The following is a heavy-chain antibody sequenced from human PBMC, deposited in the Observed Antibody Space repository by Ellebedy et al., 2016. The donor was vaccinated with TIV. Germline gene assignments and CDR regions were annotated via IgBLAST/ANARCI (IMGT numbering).Heavy chain of an antibody. V-gene: IGHV3-64*02. CDR3: VRGGAPRSGTFLFDY. Sequence: PGGSLRLSCAASGFIFGSYSMYCMRQAPGKGLEFVSVISSNGGTTYYADSLKGRFTVSRDNSKDTLFLQIASLRAEDMAVYYCVRGGAPRSGTFLFDYWGQGTLVTVSS. J-gene: IGHJ4*02. D-gene: IGHD3-10*01. CDR2: ISSNGGTT. CDR1: GFIFGSYS.